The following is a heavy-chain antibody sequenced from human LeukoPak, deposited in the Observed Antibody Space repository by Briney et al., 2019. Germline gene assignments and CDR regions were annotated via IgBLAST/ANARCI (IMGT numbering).Heavy chain of an antibody. CDR3: AREGTPYYDSSGYYPGAFDI. CDR2: IYSGGST. D-gene: IGHD3-22*01. CDR1: GFTFSSYA. J-gene: IGHJ3*02. V-gene: IGHV3-66*02. Sequence: RGSLRLSCAASGFTFSSYAMSWVRQAPGKGLEWVSVIYSGGSTYYADSVKGRFTISRDNSKNTLHLQMNSLRAEDTAVYYCAREGTPYYDSSGYYPGAFDIWGQGTMVTVSS.